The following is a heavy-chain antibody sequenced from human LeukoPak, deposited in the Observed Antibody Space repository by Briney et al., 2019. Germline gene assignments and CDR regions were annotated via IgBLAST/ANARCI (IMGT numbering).Heavy chain of an antibody. CDR2: IYSGGST. V-gene: IGHV3-53*01. J-gene: IGHJ4*02. D-gene: IGHD3-10*01. CDR3: ARVPSAYGSGSPARDY. Sequence: GGSLRLACAASGFTVSSNYMSWVRQAPGKGLESVPVIYSGGSTYYADAVKGRFTISRDNAENSLYLQMNSLRAEDTAVYYCARVPSAYGSGSPARDYWGQGTLVTVSS. CDR1: GFTVSSNY.